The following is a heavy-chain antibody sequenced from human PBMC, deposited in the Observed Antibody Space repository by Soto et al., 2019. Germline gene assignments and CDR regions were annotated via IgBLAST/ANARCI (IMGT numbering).Heavy chain of an antibody. D-gene: IGHD6-19*01. CDR2: INAGNGNT. CDR1: GYTFTSYA. CDR3: ARKTVAGQSRSQFDP. Sequence: ASVKVSCKASGYTFTSYAMHWVRQAPGQRLEWMGWINAGNGNTKYSQKFQGRVTMTRNTSISTAYMELSSLRSEDTAVYYCARKTVAGQSRSQFDPWGQGTLVTVSS. J-gene: IGHJ5*02. V-gene: IGHV1-3*01.